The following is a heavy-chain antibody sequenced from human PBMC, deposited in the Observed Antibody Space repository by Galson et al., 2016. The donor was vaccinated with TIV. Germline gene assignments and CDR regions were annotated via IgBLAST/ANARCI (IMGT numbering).Heavy chain of an antibody. CDR3: ARVYGYGYGDS. D-gene: IGHD5-18*01. CDR2: INPKTGGT. CDR1: GYIFIDYF. J-gene: IGHJ4*02. V-gene: IGHV1-2*02. Sequence: SVKVSCKASGYIFIDYFIHWVRQAPGQGLEWMGWINPKTGGTDYAQNLQGRVTMTSDASSRTVYMELSRLRTDDTAVYYCARVYGYGYGDSWGQGTLVIVSS.